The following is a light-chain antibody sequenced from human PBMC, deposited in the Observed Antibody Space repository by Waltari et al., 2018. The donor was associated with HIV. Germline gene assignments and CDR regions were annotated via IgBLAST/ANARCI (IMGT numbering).Light chain of an antibody. CDR3: AVWDDRLSGRL. V-gene: IGLV1-47*01. CDR1: TSNVRTTY. Sequence: QSVLAQPRSVSGTPGQTVNISCSGSTSNVRTTYVYWYQQVTGVAPKLLIYRNNQRPSGVPDRFSGSKSGTSASLAISGLRTEDEAEYYCAVWDDRLSGRLFGGGTKVTVL. J-gene: IGLJ2*01. CDR2: RNN.